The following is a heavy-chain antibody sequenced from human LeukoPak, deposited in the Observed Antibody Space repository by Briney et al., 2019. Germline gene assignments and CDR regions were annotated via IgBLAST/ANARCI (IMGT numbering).Heavy chain of an antibody. Sequence: ASVKVSCKASGYTFTGYYMHWVRQAPGQGLEWMGWINPNSGGTNYAQKFQGRVTMTRDTSISTAYMELSRLRSDDTAVYYCARVPKDTAMVKHIDYWGQGTLVTVSS. CDR1: GYTFTGYY. J-gene: IGHJ4*02. CDR2: INPNSGGT. D-gene: IGHD5-18*01. V-gene: IGHV1-2*02. CDR3: ARVPKDTAMVKHIDY.